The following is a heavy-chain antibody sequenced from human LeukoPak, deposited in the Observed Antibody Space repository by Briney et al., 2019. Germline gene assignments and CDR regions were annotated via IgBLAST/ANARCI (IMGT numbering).Heavy chain of an antibody. D-gene: IGHD2-21*01. CDR3: ARDPGYSFDY. V-gene: IGHV3-30-3*01. J-gene: IGHJ4*02. CDR1: GFTFSSYA. Sequence: GSLRLSCAASGFTFSSYAMHWVRQAPGKGLEWVAVISYDGSNKYYADSVKGRFTISRDNSKNTLYLQMNSLRAEDTAVYYCARDPGYSFDYWGQGTLVTVSS. CDR2: ISYDGSNK.